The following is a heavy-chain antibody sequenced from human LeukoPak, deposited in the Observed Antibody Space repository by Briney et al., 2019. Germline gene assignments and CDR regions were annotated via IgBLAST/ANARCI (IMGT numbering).Heavy chain of an antibody. D-gene: IGHD2-2*02. CDR3: ARGRRYRVFDY. CDR2: IYSSGST. V-gene: IGHV4-4*07. CDR1: GGSISSYY. Sequence: PSETLSLTCTVSGGSISSYYWSWIRQPAGKGLEWIGRIYSSGSTNYNPSLKSRVTISVDTSKNQFSLKLSSVTAADTAVYYCARGRRYRVFDYWGQGTLVTVSS. J-gene: IGHJ4*02.